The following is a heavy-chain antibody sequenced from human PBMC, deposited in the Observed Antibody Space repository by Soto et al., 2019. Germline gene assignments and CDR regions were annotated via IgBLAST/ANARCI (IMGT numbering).Heavy chain of an antibody. CDR3: ARAKFRLRSWDSDY. Sequence: SETLSLTCTVSGGSISSGDYYWSWIRQPSGKGLEWIGYIYYSGSTYYNPSLKSRVTISVDTSKNQFSLKLSSVTAADTAVYYCARAKFRLRSWDSDYWGQGTLVTVSS. V-gene: IGHV4-30-4*01. J-gene: IGHJ4*02. D-gene: IGHD3-16*01. CDR1: GGSISSGDYY. CDR2: IYYSGST.